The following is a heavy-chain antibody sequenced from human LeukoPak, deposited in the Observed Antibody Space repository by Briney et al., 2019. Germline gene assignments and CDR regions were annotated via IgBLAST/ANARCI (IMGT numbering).Heavy chain of an antibody. CDR1: GYTFTSHY. CDR3: ARGGFGLGVGGTKGLNWFDP. CDR2: INPSDGSP. D-gene: IGHD1-26*01. V-gene: IGHV1-46*01. J-gene: IGHJ5*02. Sequence: ASVKVSCKASGYTFTSHYIHWVRQAPGQGLEWMARINPSDGSPSYAQKFQGRVTMTRDTATSTVYMELNSLRSEDTAVYYCARGGFGLGVGGTKGLNWFDPWGQGTLVTVSS.